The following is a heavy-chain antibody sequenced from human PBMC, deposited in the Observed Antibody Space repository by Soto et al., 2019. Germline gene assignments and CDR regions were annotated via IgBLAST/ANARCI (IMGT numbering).Heavy chain of an antibody. D-gene: IGHD2-15*01. CDR2: IIPIFGTA. Sequence: QVQLVQSGAEVKKPGSSVKVSCKASGGTFSSYAISWVRQAPGQGLEWMGGIIPIFGTANYAQKFQGRVTITADESTSTAYRELSSLRSEDTAVYYCARDRRDCSGGSCYSEPSLYNWFDPWGQGTLVTVSS. V-gene: IGHV1-69*01. CDR3: ARDRRDCSGGSCYSEPSLYNWFDP. J-gene: IGHJ5*02. CDR1: GGTFSSYA.